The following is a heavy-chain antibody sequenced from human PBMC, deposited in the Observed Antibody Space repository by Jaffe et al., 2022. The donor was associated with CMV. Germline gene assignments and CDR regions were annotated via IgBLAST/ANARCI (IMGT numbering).Heavy chain of an antibody. V-gene: IGHV4-39*01. J-gene: IGHJ5*02. D-gene: IGHD3-22*01. Sequence: QLQLQESGPGLVKPSETLSLTCTVSGGSISSSSYYWGWIRQPPGKGLEWIGSIYYSGSTYYNPSLKSRVTISVDTSKNQFSLKLSSVTAADTAVYYCARLPYYYDSSGPRDWFDPWGQGTLVTVSS. CDR1: GGSISSSSYY. CDR2: IYYSGST. CDR3: ARLPYYYDSSGPRDWFDP.